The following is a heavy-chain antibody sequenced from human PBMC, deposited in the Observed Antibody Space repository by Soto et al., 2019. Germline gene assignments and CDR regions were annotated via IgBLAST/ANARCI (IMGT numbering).Heavy chain of an antibody. CDR2: IIPMYGPA. Sequence: QVPLVQSGAEVKKPGSSVTVSCKASGGTFSSYAIHWVRQAPGQGLEWMGGIIPMYGPAKYAQRFQGRVTITADESMTTVYMELTSLTSQDTAVYYCARVTSMVRGVIDNWFDPWGHGTLVTVSS. CDR3: ARVTSMVRGVIDNWFDP. J-gene: IGHJ5*02. D-gene: IGHD3-10*01. V-gene: IGHV1-69*01. CDR1: GGTFSSYA.